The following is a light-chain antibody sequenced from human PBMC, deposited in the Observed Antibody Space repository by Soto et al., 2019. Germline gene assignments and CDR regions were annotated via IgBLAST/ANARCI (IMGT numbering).Light chain of an antibody. V-gene: IGLV1-40*01. J-gene: IGLJ2*01. Sequence: QAVVTQPPSVSGAPGQRVTISCAGGNSNIGAGYDVHWYQLLPGTAPKLLIYGNNNRPSGVPDRFSGSKSGTSASLDIAGLQSEDEADYYCQSYDTNVGGSEVFGGGTKLTVL. CDR2: GNN. CDR1: NSNIGAGYD. CDR3: QSYDTNVGGSEV.